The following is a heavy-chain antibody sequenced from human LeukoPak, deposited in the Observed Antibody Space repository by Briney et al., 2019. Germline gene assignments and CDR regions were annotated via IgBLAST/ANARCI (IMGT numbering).Heavy chain of an antibody. Sequence: GSLRLSCAASGFTFSSSAMSWVRQAPGKGLEWVSAISNNDGYTYYADSVQGRFTISRDNSKSTLCLQMNSLRAEDTAVYYCAKQLGYCSDGSCYSPYWGQGTLVTVSS. CDR1: GFTFSSSA. V-gene: IGHV3-23*01. J-gene: IGHJ4*02. CDR2: ISNNDGYT. D-gene: IGHD2-15*01. CDR3: AKQLGYCSDGSCYSPY.